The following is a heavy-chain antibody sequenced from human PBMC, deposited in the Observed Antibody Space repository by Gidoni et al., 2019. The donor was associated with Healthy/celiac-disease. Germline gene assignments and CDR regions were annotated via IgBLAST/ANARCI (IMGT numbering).Heavy chain of an antibody. D-gene: IGHD3-16*02. V-gene: IGHV3-21*01. CDR1: GFTFSSYS. CDR3: ASYPDLPGY. Sequence: EVQLVESGGGLVKPGGSLSLSCAASGFTFSSYSMNWVRQAPGKGLEWVSSISSSSSYIYYADSVKGRFTISRDNAKNSLYLQMNSLRSEDTAVYYCASYPDLPGYWGQGTLVTVSS. J-gene: IGHJ4*02. CDR2: ISSSSSYI.